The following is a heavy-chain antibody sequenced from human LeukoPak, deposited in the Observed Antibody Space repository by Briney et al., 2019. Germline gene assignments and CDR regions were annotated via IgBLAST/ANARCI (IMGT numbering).Heavy chain of an antibody. J-gene: IGHJ4*02. D-gene: IGHD6-19*01. CDR1: GGSISSSSYY. V-gene: IGHV4-39*01. CDR2: IYYSGST. CDR3: ARLRVAVIDY. Sequence: PSETLSLNCTVSGGSISSSSYYWGWIRQPPGKGLEWIGSIYYSGSTYYNPSLKSRVTISVDTSKNQFSLKLSSVTAADTAVYYCARLRVAVIDYWGQGTLVTVSS.